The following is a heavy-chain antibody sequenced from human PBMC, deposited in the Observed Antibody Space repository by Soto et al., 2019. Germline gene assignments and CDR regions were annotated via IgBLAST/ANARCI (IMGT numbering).Heavy chain of an antibody. D-gene: IGHD3-22*01. Sequence: SGPTLVNPTETLTLTCTFSGFSLSTVGVGVGWIRQPPGKALEWLALVYWNADKRDSPSLKSRLTITRDTSKNQVVLTMTNMDPVDTATYYCAHGYYDSSEYFLFDYWGQGTLVTVSS. CDR3: AHGYYDSSEYFLFDY. V-gene: IGHV2-5*01. CDR1: GFSLSTVGVG. CDR2: VYWNADK. J-gene: IGHJ4*02.